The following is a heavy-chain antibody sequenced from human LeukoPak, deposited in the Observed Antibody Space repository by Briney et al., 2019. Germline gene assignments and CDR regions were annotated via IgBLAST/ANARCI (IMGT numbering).Heavy chain of an antibody. CDR1: GYTFTGYY. V-gene: IGHV1-2*02. J-gene: IGHJ4*02. CDR3: ARDLIYDYVWGSYPTDY. D-gene: IGHD3-16*02. Sequence: ASVKVSCKASGYTFTGYYMHWVRQAPGQGLEWMGWINPNSGGTNYAQKFQGRVTMTRDTSISTAYMELSRLRSDDTAVYYCARDLIYDYVWGSYPTDYWGPGTLVTVSS. CDR2: INPNSGGT.